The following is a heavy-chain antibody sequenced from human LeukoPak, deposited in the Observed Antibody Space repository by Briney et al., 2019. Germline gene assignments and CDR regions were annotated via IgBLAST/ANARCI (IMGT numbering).Heavy chain of an antibody. CDR2: KYYSGSA. D-gene: IGHD2-2*01. CDR3: ATPYCSSLSCLDVFNI. CDR1: GISISDGRYY. Sequence: SQTLSLTCNVSGISISDGRYYWAWIRQRPGRGLEWIGYKYYSGSAKYNPSLKSRLTISIDTPENQFSLHLSSVTAADTAMYYCATPYCSSLSCLDVFNIWGPGRMVTVSS. V-gene: IGHV4-31*03. J-gene: IGHJ3*02.